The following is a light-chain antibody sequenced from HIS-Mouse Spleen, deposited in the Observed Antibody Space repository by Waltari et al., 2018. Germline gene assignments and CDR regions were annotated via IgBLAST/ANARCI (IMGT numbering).Light chain of an antibody. Sequence: QSALTQPASVSGSPGQSITISCTGTSSDVGSYNLVSWYQQHPGKAPKLMIYEGSKRPSWVSNRFSGSKSGNTASLTISGLQAEDEADYYCCSYAGSSTFERVFGGGTKLTVL. CDR3: CSYAGSSTFERV. J-gene: IGLJ3*02. V-gene: IGLV2-23*03. CDR1: SSDVGSYNL. CDR2: EGS.